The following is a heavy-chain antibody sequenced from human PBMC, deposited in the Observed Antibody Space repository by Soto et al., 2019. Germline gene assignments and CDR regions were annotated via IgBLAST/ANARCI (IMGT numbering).Heavy chain of an antibody. D-gene: IGHD2-15*01. Sequence: GGSLRLSCGASGFTFSDSAIHWVRQASGKGLEWVGRIRSKANSDAIVYAASVKGRFTISRDDSKNTAYPQMNSLKTEDTAVYYCVRYCSGGSCPDAFDIWGQGTMVTVS. CDR2: IRSKANSDAI. V-gene: IGHV3-73*01. CDR1: GFTFSDSA. J-gene: IGHJ3*02. CDR3: VRYCSGGSCPDAFDI.